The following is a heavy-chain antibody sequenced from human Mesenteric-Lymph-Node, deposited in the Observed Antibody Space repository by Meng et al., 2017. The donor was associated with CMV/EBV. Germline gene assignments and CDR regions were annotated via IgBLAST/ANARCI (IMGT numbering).Heavy chain of an antibody. CDR3: ARWGGPTTGFDY. CDR1: GFTFSSYA. Sequence: GESLKISCVASGFTFSSYAMSWVRQAPGKGLEWVSVIYSGGSSTYYADSVKGRFTISRDNSKNTLYLQMNSLKAEDTAVYYCARWGGPTTGFDYWGQGTLVTVSS. V-gene: IGHV3-23*03. D-gene: IGHD1-26*01. CDR2: IYSGGSST. J-gene: IGHJ4*02.